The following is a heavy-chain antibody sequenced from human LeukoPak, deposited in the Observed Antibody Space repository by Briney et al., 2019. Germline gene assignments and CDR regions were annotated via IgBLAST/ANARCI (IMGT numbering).Heavy chain of an antibody. Sequence: ASVKVSCKASGYTFTSYGISWVRQAPGQGLEWMGWISDYNGNTNYAQKLQGRVTMTTNTSTSTAHMELRSLSCDDTAVYYCARDSQHEAYSGSPDYWGQGTLVTASS. CDR2: ISDYNGNT. CDR3: ARDSQHEAYSGSPDY. CDR1: GYTFTSYG. V-gene: IGHV1-18*01. D-gene: IGHD1-26*01. J-gene: IGHJ4*02.